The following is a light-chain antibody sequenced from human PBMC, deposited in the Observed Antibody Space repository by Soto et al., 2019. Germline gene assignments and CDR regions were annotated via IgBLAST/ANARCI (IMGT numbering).Light chain of an antibody. CDR2: EVT. CDR3: SSYAANNLI. J-gene: IGLJ2*01. Sequence: QSALTQPPSASGSPGQSVTISCTGTSSDVGGYNSVSWFQQHPDKAPKLLIYEVTKRPSGVPDRFSGSKSGNTASLTVSGLQAEDEADYYGSSYAANNLIFGGGTKLTVL. CDR1: SSDVGGYNS. V-gene: IGLV2-8*01.